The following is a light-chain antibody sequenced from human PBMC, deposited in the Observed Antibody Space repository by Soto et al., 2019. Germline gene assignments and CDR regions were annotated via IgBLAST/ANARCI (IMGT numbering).Light chain of an antibody. CDR1: SGHTEYT. CDR3: ETWNENPWV. CDR2: LENSGAY. Sequence: QPVLTQSSSASASLGSSVKLTCTLSSGHTEYTVAWHQQHPGKAPRYLMKLENSGAYNKGSGVPDRFSGSSSGADRYLTISNLQSDDEAHYYCETWNENPWVIGAGIKLTVL. V-gene: IGLV4-60*01. J-gene: IGLJ3*02.